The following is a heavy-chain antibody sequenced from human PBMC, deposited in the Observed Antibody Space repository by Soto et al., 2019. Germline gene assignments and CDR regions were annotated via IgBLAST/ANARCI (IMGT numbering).Heavy chain of an antibody. D-gene: IGHD2-2*01. Sequence: ASVKVSCKVSGYTLTELTMHWVRQAPGKGLEWMGGFDPEDGETIYAQKFQGRVTMTEDTSTDTAYMELSSLRFEDTAVYYCATLLPAATAFDYWGQGTLVTVSS. CDR2: FDPEDGET. CDR1: GYTLTELT. CDR3: ATLLPAATAFDY. J-gene: IGHJ4*02. V-gene: IGHV1-24*01.